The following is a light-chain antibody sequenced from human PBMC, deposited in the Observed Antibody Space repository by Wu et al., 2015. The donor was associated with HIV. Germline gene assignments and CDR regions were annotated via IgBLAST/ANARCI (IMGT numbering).Light chain of an antibody. V-gene: IGKV3D-20*02. Sequence: DIVLTQSPDTLSLSPGERATLSCRASQSVSSNYLAWYQQKPGQAPRLLIYGISNRATGIPDRFSGSGSGTDFTLTISRLEPEDFAVYYCQQRSNWPPITFGQGTRLEIK. CDR2: GIS. CDR3: QQRSNWPPIT. CDR1: QSVSSNY. J-gene: IGKJ5*01.